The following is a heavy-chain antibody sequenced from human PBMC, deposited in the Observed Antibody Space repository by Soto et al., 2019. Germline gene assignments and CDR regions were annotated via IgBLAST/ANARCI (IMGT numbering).Heavy chain of an antibody. CDR3: AKRNSGWYFDY. V-gene: IGHV3-23*01. D-gene: IGHD6-19*01. Sequence: GGSLRLSCAASGFTFTNYGLSWVRQAPGKGLEWVSSISGSGVSTYYADSVKGRFTISRDNSKNTLFLQMNSLRAEDTAVYYCAKRNSGWYFDYWGQGTLVTVSS. CDR1: GFTFTNYG. CDR2: ISGSGVST. J-gene: IGHJ4*02.